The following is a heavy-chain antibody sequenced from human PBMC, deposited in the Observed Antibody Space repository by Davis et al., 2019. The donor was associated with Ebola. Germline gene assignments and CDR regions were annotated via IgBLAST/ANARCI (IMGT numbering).Heavy chain of an antibody. D-gene: IGHD3-22*01. CDR2: ISWNSGSI. Sequence: SLKISCAASGFTFDDYAMHWVRQAPGKGLEWVSGISWNSGSIGYADSVKGRFTISRDNAKNSLHLQMNSLRPEDTALYYCAKGKITYYYDSSVFEYWGQGTLVTVSS. CDR3: AKGKITYYYDSSVFEY. V-gene: IGHV3-9*01. CDR1: GFTFDDYA. J-gene: IGHJ4*02.